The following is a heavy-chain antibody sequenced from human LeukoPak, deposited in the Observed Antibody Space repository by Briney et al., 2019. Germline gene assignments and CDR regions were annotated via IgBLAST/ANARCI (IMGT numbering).Heavy chain of an antibody. D-gene: IGHD6-25*01. CDR1: GFTFSSYW. V-gene: IGHV3-53*01. Sequence: GESLRLSCAASGFTFSSYWMHWVRQAPGKGLVWVSVIYSGGGTYYADSVKGRFTISRDNSKNTLYLQMNSLRAEDTAVYYCAALIAAGHAFDIWGQGTMVTVSS. CDR2: IYSGGGT. J-gene: IGHJ3*02. CDR3: AALIAAGHAFDI.